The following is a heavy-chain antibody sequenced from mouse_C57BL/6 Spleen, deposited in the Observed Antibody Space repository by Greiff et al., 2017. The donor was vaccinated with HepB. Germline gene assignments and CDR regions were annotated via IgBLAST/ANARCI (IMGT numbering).Heavy chain of an antibody. D-gene: IGHD3-1*01. V-gene: IGHV5-6*01. J-gene: IGHJ2*01. Sequence: EVQLVESGGDLVKPGGSLKLSCAASGFTLSSYGMSWVRQTPDKRLEWVATISSGGSYTYYPDSVKGRFTISRDNAKNTLYLQMSSLKSEDTAMYYCARQGATGKAFDYWGQGTTLTVSS. CDR3: ARQGATGKAFDY. CDR1: GFTLSSYG. CDR2: ISSGGSYT.